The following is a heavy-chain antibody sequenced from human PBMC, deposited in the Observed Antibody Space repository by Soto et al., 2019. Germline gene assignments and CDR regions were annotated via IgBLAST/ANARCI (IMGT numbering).Heavy chain of an antibody. CDR2: IGGNGGSI. CDR3: AKGHGDYGWHWFDS. V-gene: IGHV3-23*01. CDR1: GFTFSNYA. Sequence: GGSLRLSCAASGFTFSNYAMSWVRQAPGKGLEWVSGIGGNGGSIYYADSVKGRFTISRENSKNTLYLQMNSLRAEDTAVYYCAKGHGDYGWHWFDSWGQGTLVTVSS. D-gene: IGHD3-16*01. J-gene: IGHJ5*01.